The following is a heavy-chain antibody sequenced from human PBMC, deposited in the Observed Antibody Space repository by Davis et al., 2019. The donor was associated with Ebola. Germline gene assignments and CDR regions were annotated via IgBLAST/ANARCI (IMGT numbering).Heavy chain of an antibody. Sequence: PGGSLRLSCAVSGFTFSNYWMSWVRQAPGKGLEWVSAISGSGGSTYYADSVKGRFTISRDNSKNTLYLQMNSLRAEDTAVYYCAKDGRPYYYDSRRAFDIWGQGTMVTVSS. CDR3: AKDGRPYYYDSRRAFDI. CDR2: ISGSGGST. J-gene: IGHJ3*02. D-gene: IGHD3-22*01. CDR1: GFTFSNYW. V-gene: IGHV3-23*01.